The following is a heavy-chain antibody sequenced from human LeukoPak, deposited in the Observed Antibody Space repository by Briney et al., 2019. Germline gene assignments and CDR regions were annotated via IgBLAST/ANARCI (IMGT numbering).Heavy chain of an antibody. CDR1: GFTFSSYA. Sequence: GGSLRLSCAASGFTFSSYAMHWVRQAPGKGLEWVAVISYDGSNKYYADSVKGRFTISRDNSKNTLYLQMNSLRAEDTAVYYCARDFSDIDYWGQGTLVTVSS. V-gene: IGHV3-30-3*01. J-gene: IGHJ4*02. CDR3: ARDFSDIDY. CDR2: ISYDGSNK. D-gene: IGHD2-15*01.